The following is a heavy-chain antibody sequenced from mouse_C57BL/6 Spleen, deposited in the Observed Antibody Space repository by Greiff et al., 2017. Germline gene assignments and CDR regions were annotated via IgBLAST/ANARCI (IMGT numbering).Heavy chain of an antibody. J-gene: IGHJ2*01. D-gene: IGHD1-1*01. CDR2: INPSNGGT. CDR3: ASLYYYGTGFDY. Sequence: QVHVKQPGTELVKPGASVKLSCKASGYTFTSYWMHWVKQRPGQGLEWIGNINPSNGGTNYNEKFKSKATLTVDKASSTAYMQLSSLTSEDSAVYYCASLYYYGTGFDYWGQGTTLTVSS. V-gene: IGHV1-53*01. CDR1: GYTFTSYW.